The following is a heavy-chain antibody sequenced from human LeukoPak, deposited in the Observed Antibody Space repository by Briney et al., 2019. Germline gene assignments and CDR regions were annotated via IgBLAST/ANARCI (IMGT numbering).Heavy chain of an antibody. CDR2: IWYDGSNK. CDR1: GSTFSSYG. V-gene: IGHV3-33*01. Sequence: PGGSLRLSCAASGSTFSSYGMHWVRQAPGKGLEWVAVIWYDGSNKYYADSVKGRFTISRDNSKNTLYLQMNSLRAEDTAVYYCARDLSHYDSSGLRYWGQGTLVTVSS. D-gene: IGHD3-22*01. CDR3: ARDLSHYDSSGLRY. J-gene: IGHJ4*02.